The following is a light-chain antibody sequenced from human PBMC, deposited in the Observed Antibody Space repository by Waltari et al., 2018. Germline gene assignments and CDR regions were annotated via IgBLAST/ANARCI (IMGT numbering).Light chain of an antibody. V-gene: IGKV3-15*01. CDR3: QQYNYWPIS. CDR2: DAS. Sequence: LVMTQSPSTLSVSPGESVTLSCRAGRSGNINVAWYQQKPGQAPRLLIHDASSEATGVPARFRAGGSGTDFTLTISSLQSEDSAVYYCQQYNYWPISFGQGTRLEIK. CDR1: RSGNIN. J-gene: IGKJ5*01.